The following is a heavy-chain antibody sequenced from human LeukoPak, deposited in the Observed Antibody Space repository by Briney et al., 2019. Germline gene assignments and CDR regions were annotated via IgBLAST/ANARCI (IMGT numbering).Heavy chain of an antibody. CDR1: GFTFSSYA. CDR2: ISYDGSNK. CDR3: AKDATLDGSYDYFDY. Sequence: PGGSLRLSCAASGFTFSSYAMHWVRQAPGKGLEWVAVISYDGSNKYYADSVKGRFTISRDNSKNTLYLQMNSLRAEDTAVYYCAKDATLDGSYDYFDYWGQGTLVTVSS. J-gene: IGHJ4*02. V-gene: IGHV3-30-3*01. D-gene: IGHD1-26*01.